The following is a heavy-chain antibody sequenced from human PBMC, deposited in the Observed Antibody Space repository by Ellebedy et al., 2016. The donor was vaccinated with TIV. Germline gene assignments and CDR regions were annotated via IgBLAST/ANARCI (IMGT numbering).Heavy chain of an antibody. CDR2: ISAYNSDT. J-gene: IGHJ4*02. CDR3: ATVDGDYGFNKM. V-gene: IGHV1-18*04. Sequence: ASVKVSCXASGYTFTNYYLHWVRQAPGQGLEWMGWISAYNSDTNSAQRLRGRVTMTTDTSTSTAYMELRSLRSDDTAVYYCATVDGDYGFNKMWGQGTLVTVSS. D-gene: IGHD4-17*01. CDR1: GYTFTNYY.